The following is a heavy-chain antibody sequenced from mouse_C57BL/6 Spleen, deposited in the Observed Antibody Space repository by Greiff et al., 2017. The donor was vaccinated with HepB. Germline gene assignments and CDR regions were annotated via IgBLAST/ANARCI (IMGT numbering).Heavy chain of an antibody. Sequence: VQLKESGGDLVKPGGSLKLSCAASGFTFSSYGMSWVRQTPDKRLEWVATISSGGSYTYYPDSVKGRFTISRDNAKNTLYLQMSSLKSEDTAMYYCARAYGSSTMDYWGQGTSVTVSS. V-gene: IGHV5-6*01. J-gene: IGHJ4*01. CDR2: ISSGGSYT. CDR3: ARAYGSSTMDY. CDR1: GFTFSSYG. D-gene: IGHD1-1*01.